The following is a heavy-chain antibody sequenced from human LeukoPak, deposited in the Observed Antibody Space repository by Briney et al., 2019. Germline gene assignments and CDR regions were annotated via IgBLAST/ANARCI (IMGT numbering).Heavy chain of an antibody. Sequence: GGSLRLSCAAPGFTFSSYWMSWVRQAPGKGLEWVANIKQDGSEKYYADSVKGRFTISRDNSKNTLYLQMNSLRAEDTAVYYCARDELPDTAMVTYYYYGMDVWGQGTTVTVSS. J-gene: IGHJ6*02. V-gene: IGHV3-7*01. CDR1: GFTFSSYW. CDR3: ARDELPDTAMVTYYYYGMDV. CDR2: IKQDGSEK. D-gene: IGHD5-18*01.